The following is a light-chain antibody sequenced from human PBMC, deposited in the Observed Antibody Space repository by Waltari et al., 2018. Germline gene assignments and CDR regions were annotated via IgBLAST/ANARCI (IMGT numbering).Light chain of an antibody. CDR3: QQYYSTPYT. CDR1: ESVSSNY. CDR2: AAS. V-gene: IGKV3-20*01. J-gene: IGKJ2*01. Sequence: EIVLTQSPGTLSLSPGERATLSCRATESVSSNYLAWYQQKFGQAPRLLIYAASNRATGIPDRFSGSGSGTDFTLTISSLQAEDVAVYYCQQYYSTPYTFGQGTKLEIK.